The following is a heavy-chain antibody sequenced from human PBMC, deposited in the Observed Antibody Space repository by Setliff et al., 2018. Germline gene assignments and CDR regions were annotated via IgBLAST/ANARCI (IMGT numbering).Heavy chain of an antibody. CDR3: AKEPAVTMTESIRRSYDYALDV. J-gene: IGHJ6*02. D-gene: IGHD3-22*01. Sequence: GGSLRLSCAASGFIFSNYGMHWVRQAPGKGPEWVAFIRYDGTSKYHADSVKGRFTISRDNSKNTLYLQMNSLRAEDTAVYYCAKEPAVTMTESIRRSYDYALDVWGQGTAVTVSS. CDR2: IRYDGTSK. V-gene: IGHV3-30*02. CDR1: GFIFSNYG.